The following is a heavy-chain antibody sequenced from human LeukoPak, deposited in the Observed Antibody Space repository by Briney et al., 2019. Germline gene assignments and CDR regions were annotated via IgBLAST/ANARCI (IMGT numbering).Heavy chain of an antibody. D-gene: IGHD6-19*01. Sequence: PGGSLRLSCAASGFTFSSYAMSWVRQAPGKGLEGVSAISGSGGSTYYADSVKGRFTISRDNSKNTLYLQMNSLRAEDTAVYYCAKDLGSGWYNYFDYWGQGTLVTVSS. CDR2: ISGSGGST. V-gene: IGHV3-23*01. CDR1: GFTFSSYA. CDR3: AKDLGSGWYNYFDY. J-gene: IGHJ4*02.